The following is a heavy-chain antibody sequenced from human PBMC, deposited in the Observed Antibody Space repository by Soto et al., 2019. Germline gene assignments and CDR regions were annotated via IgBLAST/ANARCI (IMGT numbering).Heavy chain of an antibody. Sequence: GGSLRHSCAASGFTFSSYWISWVRQAPGKGLEWVANIKQDGSVKYYVDSVKGRFAISRDNAKNSLYLQMNSLRAEDTAVYYCARDASHEGIDYWGQGTLVTVSS. CDR1: GFTFSSYW. V-gene: IGHV3-7*05. J-gene: IGHJ4*02. CDR3: ARDASHEGIDY. CDR2: IKQDGSVK.